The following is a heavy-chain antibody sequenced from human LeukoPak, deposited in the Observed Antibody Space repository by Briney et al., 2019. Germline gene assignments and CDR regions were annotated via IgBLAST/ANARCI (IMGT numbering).Heavy chain of an antibody. Sequence: SETLSLTCAVYGVSFSGYYWSWIRQPPGKWLEWIGEINHSGSTNYNPSLKSRVTISVDTSKNQFSLKVSSVTAADTAVYYCARRGYSSSWPPYYYYYMDVWGKGTTVTISS. CDR3: ARRGYSSSWPPYYYYYMDV. D-gene: IGHD6-13*01. CDR1: GVSFSGYY. J-gene: IGHJ6*03. CDR2: INHSGST. V-gene: IGHV4-34*01.